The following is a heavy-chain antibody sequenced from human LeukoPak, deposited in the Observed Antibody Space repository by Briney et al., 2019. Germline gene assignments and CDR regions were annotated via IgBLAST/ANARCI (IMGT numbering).Heavy chain of an antibody. V-gene: IGHV3-48*03. CDR2: ISSSGSTI. D-gene: IGHD3-10*01. Sequence: GGSLRLFCATCGFTFSTYEMNWVRQPPAKGLEGVSYISSSGSTIYYADSVKGRFTISRDNAKNSLYLQMNSLRAEDTAVYYCARFGEFMYYYYGMDVWGKGTTVTVSS. CDR1: GFTFSTYE. J-gene: IGHJ6*04. CDR3: ARFGEFMYYYYGMDV.